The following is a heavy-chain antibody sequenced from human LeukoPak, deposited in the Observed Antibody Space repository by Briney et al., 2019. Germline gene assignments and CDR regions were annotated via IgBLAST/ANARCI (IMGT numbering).Heavy chain of an antibody. CDR3: ARATVVVPAAMSYYMDV. J-gene: IGHJ6*03. Sequence: SETLSLTCAVYGGSFSGYYWSWIRQPPGKGLEWIGEINHSGSTNYNPSPKSRVTISVDTSKNQFSLKLSSVTAADTAVYYCARATVVVPAAMSYYMDVWGKGTTVTVSS. V-gene: IGHV4-34*01. CDR1: GGSFSGYY. D-gene: IGHD2-2*01. CDR2: INHSGST.